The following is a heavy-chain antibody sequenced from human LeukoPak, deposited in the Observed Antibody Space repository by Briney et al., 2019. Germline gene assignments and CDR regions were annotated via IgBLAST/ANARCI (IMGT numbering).Heavy chain of an antibody. V-gene: IGHV3-23*01. CDR1: GFTFSSYA. J-gene: IGHJ4*02. Sequence: GGSLRLSCAASGFTFSSYAMSWVRQAPGKGLEWVSAISGSGGSTYYADSVKGRFTISRDNSKNTLYLQMNSLRAEDTAVYYCAKNGAVAGLRFYFDYWGQGTLVTVSS. CDR2: ISGSGGST. CDR3: AKNGAVAGLRFYFDY. D-gene: IGHD6-19*01.